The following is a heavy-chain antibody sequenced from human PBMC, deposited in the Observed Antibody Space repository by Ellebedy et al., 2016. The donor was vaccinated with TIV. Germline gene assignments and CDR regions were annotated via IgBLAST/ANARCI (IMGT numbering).Heavy chain of an antibody. CDR3: ATDGVRDGYSYGLDV. V-gene: IGHV1-46*01. D-gene: IGHD3-10*01. Sequence: AASVKVSCKASGYTFTSYYMHWVRQAPGQGLEWMGVINPSGGSTSYAQKFQGRVTMTRDTSTSTVYMEVSSLRSEDTAVYYCATDGVRDGYSYGLDVWGQGTTVTVSS. CDR2: INPSGGST. J-gene: IGHJ6*02. CDR1: GYTFTSYY.